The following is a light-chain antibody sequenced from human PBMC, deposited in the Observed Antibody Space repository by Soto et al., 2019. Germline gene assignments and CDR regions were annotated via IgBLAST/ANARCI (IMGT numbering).Light chain of an antibody. Sequence: QSALTQPASVSGSPGQSINMSCTGTSNDIGGYNYVSWYQQHPGKAPKLMIYEVNKRPSGVPDRFSGSKSGNTASLTVSGLQAEDEADYYCSSYAGSSNVFGTGTKLTVL. V-gene: IGLV2-8*01. CDR1: SNDIGGYNY. CDR2: EVN. J-gene: IGLJ1*01. CDR3: SSYAGSSNV.